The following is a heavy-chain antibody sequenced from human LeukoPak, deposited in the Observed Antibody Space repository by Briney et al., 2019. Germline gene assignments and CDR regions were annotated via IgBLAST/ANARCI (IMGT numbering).Heavy chain of an antibody. CDR3: ARDSHSGWYGD. CDR1: GFTFSSYW. CDR2: INVDGSTK. D-gene: IGHD6-19*01. Sequence: SGGSLRLSCAASGFTFSSYWMSWVRQAPGKGLEWVVNINVDGSTKYYVDSVKGRFTISRDNTKNSLYLQMNSLRTEDTAVYYCARDSHSGWYGDWGQGTLVTVSS. V-gene: IGHV3-7*01. J-gene: IGHJ4*02.